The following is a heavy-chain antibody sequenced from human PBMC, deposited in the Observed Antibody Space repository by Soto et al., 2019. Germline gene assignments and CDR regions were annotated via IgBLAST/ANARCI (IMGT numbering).Heavy chain of an antibody. CDR2: IYYSGST. CDR1: GGSISSSGYY. J-gene: IGHJ4*02. V-gene: IGHV4-39*01. D-gene: IGHD3-10*01. Sequence: KTSETLSLTCTVSGGSISSSGYYWGWIRQPPGKGLEWIGNIYYSGSTNYNPSLKSRVTISVDTSKNQFSLKVSSVTAADTAVYYCARRSYYGSGSIFDYWGQGTLVTVSS. CDR3: ARRSYYGSGSIFDY.